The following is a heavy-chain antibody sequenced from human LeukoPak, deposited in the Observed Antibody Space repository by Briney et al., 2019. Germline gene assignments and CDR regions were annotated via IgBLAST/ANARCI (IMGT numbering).Heavy chain of an antibody. CDR3: AKDGYGDYGGFDY. Sequence: PGRSLRLSCAASGFTFSSYAMHWVRQAPGKGLEWVAVISYDGSNKYYADSVKGRFTISRDNSKNTLYLQMNSLRAEDTAVYYCAKDGYGDYGGFDYWGQGTLVTVSS. CDR2: ISYDGSNK. J-gene: IGHJ4*02. V-gene: IGHV3-30-3*01. D-gene: IGHD4-17*01. CDR1: GFTFSSYA.